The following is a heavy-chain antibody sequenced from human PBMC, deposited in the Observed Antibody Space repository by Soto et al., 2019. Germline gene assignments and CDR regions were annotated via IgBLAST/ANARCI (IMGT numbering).Heavy chain of an antibody. CDR1: GGSLSSGGYY. CDR3: ARMNDISRVYFYYSGLVV. V-gene: IGHV4-31*03. D-gene: IGHD3-9*01. CDR2: LYRSGNA. J-gene: IGHJ6*02. Sequence: QMQLQESGTGLVKPSQTLSITCTVSGGSLSSGGYYLSWIRHLPGQGLEWMGYLYRSGNASSNPSLESRMTISLDTSQNHFSLQLSSVNAAYTAVCYCARMNDISRVYFYYSGLVVWGPGNRLTVSS.